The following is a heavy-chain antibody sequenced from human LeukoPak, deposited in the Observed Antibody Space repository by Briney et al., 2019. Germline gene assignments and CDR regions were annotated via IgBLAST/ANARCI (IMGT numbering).Heavy chain of an antibody. Sequence: ASVKVSCKVSGYTLTELSMHWVRQAPGKGLEWMGGFDSEDGETIYAQKFQGRVTMTEDTSTDTAYMELSSLRSEDTAVYYCATEGPERGYSYGYYFDYWGQGTLVTVSS. D-gene: IGHD5-18*01. CDR3: ATEGPERGYSYGYYFDY. V-gene: IGHV1-24*01. CDR1: GYTLTELS. J-gene: IGHJ4*02. CDR2: FDSEDGET.